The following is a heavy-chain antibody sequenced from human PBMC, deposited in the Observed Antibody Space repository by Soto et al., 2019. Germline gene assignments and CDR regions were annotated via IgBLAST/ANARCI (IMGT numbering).Heavy chain of an antibody. CDR2: INGRSNYK. D-gene: IGHD2-2*01. CDR1: GFTLTTYT. Sequence: PGGSLRLSCVASGFTLTTYTMNWVRQAPGTGLEWVSSINGRSNYKYYSESVKGRFTISRDNAKNSLYLQMNSLRAEDTAVYYCARSALIIVVVPAAMDVWGQGTTVTVSS. J-gene: IGHJ6*02. V-gene: IGHV3-21*01. CDR3: ARSALIIVVVPAAMDV.